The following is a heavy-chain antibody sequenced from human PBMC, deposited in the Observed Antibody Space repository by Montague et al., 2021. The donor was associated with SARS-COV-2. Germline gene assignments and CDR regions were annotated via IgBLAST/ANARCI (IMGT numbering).Heavy chain of an antibody. J-gene: IGHJ4*02. V-gene: IGHV4-59*01. Sequence: SETLSLTCTVSGGSINGYYWTWIRQPPGKGLEWIGYIYYTGTTSYNPSLKSRVPIPQDKSKRQFSLDLTSVTAADTAMYFCARVVAVGAFDYWGQGSLVTVSS. CDR2: IYYTGTT. D-gene: IGHD1-26*01. CDR3: ARVVAVGAFDY. CDR1: GGSINGYY.